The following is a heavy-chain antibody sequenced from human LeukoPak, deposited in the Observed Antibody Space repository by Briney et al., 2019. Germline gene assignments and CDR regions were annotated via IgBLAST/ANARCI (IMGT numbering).Heavy chain of an antibody. J-gene: IGHJ3*02. CDR1: GFTFSSYS. D-gene: IGHD1-1*01. V-gene: IGHV3-33*08. Sequence: PGGSLRLSCAASGFTFSSYSMDWVRQSPGKGLEWVAIIWYDGSKKYYADSLKGRFTISRDNSKNTLYLQMNSLRAEDTAVYYCASSKTTAGNAFDIWSQGTMVTVSS. CDR3: ASSKTTAGNAFDI. CDR2: IWYDGSKK.